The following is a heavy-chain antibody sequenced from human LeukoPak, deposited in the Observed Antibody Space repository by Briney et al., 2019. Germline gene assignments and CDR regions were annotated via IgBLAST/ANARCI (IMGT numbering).Heavy chain of an antibody. J-gene: IGHJ4*02. V-gene: IGHV4-59*08. Sequence: PSETLCLTCTVSGASIRSYYWSWIRQPPGKGLEWIGYFYYSGSTNYNPSLSSRVTISVDTSKNQLSLKLSSVTAADTAVYYCARQGGYDYSIDYWGQGTLVTVSS. D-gene: IGHD5-12*01. CDR3: ARQGGYDYSIDY. CDR2: FYYSGST. CDR1: GASIRSYY.